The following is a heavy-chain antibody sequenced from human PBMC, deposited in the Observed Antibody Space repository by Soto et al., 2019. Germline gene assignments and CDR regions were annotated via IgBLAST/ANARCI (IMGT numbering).Heavy chain of an antibody. D-gene: IGHD3-22*01. J-gene: IGHJ5*02. Sequence: GSLRLSCAASGFTFSSYWMHWVRQAPGKGLVWVSRINSGGSSTTYADSVKGRFTISRDDAKNTLYLQMNSLRAEDTAVYYCAGSSGYPDLWGQGTLVTVSS. CDR3: AGSSGYPDL. V-gene: IGHV3-74*01. CDR1: GFTFSSYW. CDR2: INSGGSST.